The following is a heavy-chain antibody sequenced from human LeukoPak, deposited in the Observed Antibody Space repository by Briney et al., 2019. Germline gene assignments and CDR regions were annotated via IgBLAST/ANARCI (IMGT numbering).Heavy chain of an antibody. CDR1: GYTFTGYY. CDR3: AREPSRFGELPPHY. Sequence: ASVKFSCKASGYTFTGYYIHWVRQAPGQGLEWIGWIKPDSGGTKYAQKFQGRATMTRDTSTSTAYMEVSRLTSDDTAVYYCAREPSRFGELPPHYWGQGTLVTVSS. V-gene: IGHV1-2*02. CDR2: IKPDSGGT. J-gene: IGHJ4*02. D-gene: IGHD3-10*01.